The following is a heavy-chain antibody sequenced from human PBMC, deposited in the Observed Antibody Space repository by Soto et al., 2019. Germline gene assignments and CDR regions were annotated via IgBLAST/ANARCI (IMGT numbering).Heavy chain of an antibody. CDR1: GFSYGGYN. CDR3: ARDTSHGVTIGGLDS. Sequence: EVQLVESGGGLVQSGGSLRLSCAASGFSYGGYNMNWVRQAPGKGLEWVSHITSGLTAHYADFVQGRFTISRDNAKNSLYLEMNDLRDEDTAVYYCARDTSHGVTIGGLDSWGQGTLVTVSS. D-gene: IGHD3-16*01. CDR2: ITSGLTA. V-gene: IGHV3-48*02. J-gene: IGHJ4*02.